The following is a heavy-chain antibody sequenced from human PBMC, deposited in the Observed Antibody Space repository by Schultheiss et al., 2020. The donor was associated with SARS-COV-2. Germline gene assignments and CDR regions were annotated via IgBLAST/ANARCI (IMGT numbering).Heavy chain of an antibody. CDR2: IYYSGST. V-gene: IGHV4-31*03. Sequence: SQTLSLTCPVSGDSISSGDYYWSWIRQHPGKGLEWIGYIYYSGSTYYNPSLESRVTISVDTSKNQFSLQLSSVTAADTAVYYCARGPYYDFWSGYSVYYYYGMDVWGQGTTVTVSS. J-gene: IGHJ6*02. D-gene: IGHD3-3*01. CDR1: GDSISSGDYY. CDR3: ARGPYYDFWSGYSVYYYYGMDV.